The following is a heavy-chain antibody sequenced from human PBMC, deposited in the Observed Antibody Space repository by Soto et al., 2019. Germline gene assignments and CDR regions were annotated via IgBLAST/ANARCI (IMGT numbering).Heavy chain of an antibody. CDR2: ISNDGNRK. J-gene: IGHJ4*02. D-gene: IGHD7-27*01. CDR3: VRYLGGGTPHLDD. CDR1: RFSFSDYA. V-gene: IGHV3-30-3*01. Sequence: QVQLVESGGGVVQPGGSLRLSCAASRFSFSDYAMHWVRQAPGKGLEWVAVISNDGNRKYYADSVKGRFTISRDNSKDTLYLPMNGLRPEDTAVFYCVRYLGGGTPHLDDWGQGALVTVSS.